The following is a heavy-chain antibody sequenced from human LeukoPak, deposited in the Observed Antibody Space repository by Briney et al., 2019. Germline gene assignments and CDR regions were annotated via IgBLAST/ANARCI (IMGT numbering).Heavy chain of an antibody. CDR1: GFTFSSYA. D-gene: IGHD2-2*03. CDR2: ISYDGSSK. V-gene: IGHV3-30*04. Sequence: GGSLRLSCAASGFTFSSYAMHWVRQAPGKGLEWVAVISYDGSSKYYADSVKGRFTISRDNSKNTLYLQMNSLRAEDTAVYYCARGQASWMDYWGQGTLVTVSS. J-gene: IGHJ4*02. CDR3: ARGQASWMDY.